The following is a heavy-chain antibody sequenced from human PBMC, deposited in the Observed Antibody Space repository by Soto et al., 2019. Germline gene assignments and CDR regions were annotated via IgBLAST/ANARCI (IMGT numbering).Heavy chain of an antibody. D-gene: IGHD1-26*01. CDR2: IYTGGTT. CDR3: ARGVGYCYGLDV. CDR1: GFTVSSSY. Sequence: EVQLVESGGGMIQPGGSLRLSCVASGFTVSSSYMSWVRQAPGKGLEWVSVIYTGGTTHYADSVKGRFTIARDNSKNTLDLQMNSLRDEDTAVYYCARGVGYCYGLDVWGQGTTVSVAS. J-gene: IGHJ6*02. V-gene: IGHV3-53*01.